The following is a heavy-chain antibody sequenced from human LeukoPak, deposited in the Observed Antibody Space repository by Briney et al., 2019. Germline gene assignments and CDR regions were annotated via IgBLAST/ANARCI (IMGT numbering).Heavy chain of an antibody. D-gene: IGHD3-16*01. V-gene: IGHV3-7*01. CDR2: IKQDGNEK. CDR1: GFTFSTYW. Sequence: PGGSLRLSCAASGFTFSTYWMIGVRQAPGRGLEWVANIKQDGNEKYYVDSVKGRFTISRDNAKNSLFLQMNSLRAEDTAVYYCVRGGKWGSFDYWGQGTLVTVSS. CDR3: VRGGKWGSFDY. J-gene: IGHJ4*02.